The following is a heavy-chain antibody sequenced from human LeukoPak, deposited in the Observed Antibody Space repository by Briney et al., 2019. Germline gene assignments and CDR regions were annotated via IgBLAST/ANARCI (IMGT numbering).Heavy chain of an antibody. D-gene: IGHD2-2*01. J-gene: IGHJ1*01. CDR3: ARVRYCSSTSCYRYFQH. V-gene: IGHV4-34*01. Sequence: SETLSLTCAVYGGSFSGYYWSWIRQPPGKGLEWIGEINHSGSTNYNPSLKGRVTISVDTSKNQFSLKLSSVTAADTAVYYCARVRYCSSTSCYRYFQHWGQGTLVTVSS. CDR2: INHSGST. CDR1: GGSFSGYY.